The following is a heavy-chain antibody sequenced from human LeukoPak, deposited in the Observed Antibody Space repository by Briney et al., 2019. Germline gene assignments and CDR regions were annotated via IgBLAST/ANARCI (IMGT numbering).Heavy chain of an antibody. CDR2: ISGSGVST. Sequence: GGSLRLSCAASGFTFSSYAMNWARQAPGKGLEWVSAISGSGVSTYYADSVKGRFTISRDNSKNTLYLQVNSLRAEDTAIYYCAKAALRYQLLSSLDYWGQGTLVTVSS. J-gene: IGHJ4*02. CDR3: AKAALRYQLLSSLDY. D-gene: IGHD2-2*01. CDR1: GFTFSSYA. V-gene: IGHV3-23*01.